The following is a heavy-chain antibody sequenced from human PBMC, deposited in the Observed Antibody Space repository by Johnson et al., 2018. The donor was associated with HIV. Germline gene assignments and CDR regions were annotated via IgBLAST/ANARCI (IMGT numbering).Heavy chain of an antibody. CDR2: ISDDGTNK. D-gene: IGHD3-22*01. CDR1: GFTFSNFW. V-gene: IGHV3-30*18. Sequence: VQLVESGGGVVQPGRSLRLSCAASGFTFSNFWMHWVRQAPGKGLEWVAVISDDGTNKYYADSVKGRFTISRDNSENTLYLQMNSLRTEDTAVYYCSKGSGYYASFDIWGQGTMVTVSS. CDR3: SKGSGYYASFDI. J-gene: IGHJ3*02.